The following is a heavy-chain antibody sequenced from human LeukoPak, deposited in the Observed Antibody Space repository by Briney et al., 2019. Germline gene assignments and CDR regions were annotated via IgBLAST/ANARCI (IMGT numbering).Heavy chain of an antibody. CDR3: AKDPRLACSSTSCYEGYYYYGMDV. CDR2: ICGSGGST. CDR1: GFTFSSYA. Sequence: PGGSLRLSCAASGFTFSSYAMSWVRQAPGKGLEWVSAICGSGGSTYYADSVKGRFTISRDNSKNTLYLQMNSLRAEDTAVYYFAKDPRLACSSTSCYEGYYYYGMDVWGQGTTVTVSS. J-gene: IGHJ6*02. D-gene: IGHD2-2*01. V-gene: IGHV3-23*01.